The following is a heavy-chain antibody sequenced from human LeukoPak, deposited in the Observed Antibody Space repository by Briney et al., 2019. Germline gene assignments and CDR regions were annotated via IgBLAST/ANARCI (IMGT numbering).Heavy chain of an antibody. CDR3: ARILIQGVWIQRLYYFDY. D-gene: IGHD5-18*01. CDR1: GYTFTSYG. J-gene: IGHJ4*02. Sequence: AASVKVSCEASGYTFTSYGISWVRQAPGQGLEWMGWISAYNGNTNYAQKLQGRVTMTTDTSTSTAYMELRSLRSDDTAVYYCARILIQGVWIQRLYYFDYWGQGTLVTVSS. V-gene: IGHV1-18*01. CDR2: ISAYNGNT.